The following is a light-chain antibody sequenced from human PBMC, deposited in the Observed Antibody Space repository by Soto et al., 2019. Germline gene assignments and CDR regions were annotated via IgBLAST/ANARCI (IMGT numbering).Light chain of an antibody. CDR1: SSDVGGYNF. CDR3: SSYAGSNNFPVL. Sequence: QSVLTQPPSASGSPGQSVTISCTGTSSDVGGYNFVSWYQQHPGKAPKLMIYEVSKRPSGVPYRFSGSKSGNTASLTVSGLQAEDEADYYCSSYAGSNNFPVLFGGGTKLT. J-gene: IGLJ2*01. CDR2: EVS. V-gene: IGLV2-8*01.